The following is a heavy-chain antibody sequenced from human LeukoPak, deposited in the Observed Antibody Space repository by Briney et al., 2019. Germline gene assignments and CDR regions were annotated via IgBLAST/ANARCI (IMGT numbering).Heavy chain of an antibody. D-gene: IGHD2-2*02. CDR2: IFYSGST. Sequence: KPSETLSLTCSVSGGTIRSYYWSWIRQPPGKGLEWIGNIFYSGSTNYNSSLKSRVTISVDTSKNQFSLKLSSVTAADTAVYYCARAGGKVVVPAAITGRGPGYYYYGMDVWGQGTTVTVSS. V-gene: IGHV4-59*12. J-gene: IGHJ6*02. CDR3: ARAGGKVVVPAAITGRGPGYYYYGMDV. CDR1: GGTIRSYY.